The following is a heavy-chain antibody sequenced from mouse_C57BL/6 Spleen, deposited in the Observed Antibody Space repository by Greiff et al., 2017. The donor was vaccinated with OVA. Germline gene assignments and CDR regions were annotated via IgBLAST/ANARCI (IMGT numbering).Heavy chain of an antibody. V-gene: IGHV1-76*01. Sequence: QVQLKESGAELVRPGASVKLSCKASGYTFTDYYVNWVKQRPGQGLEWIARIYPGSGNTYYNEKFKGKATLTAEKSSSTAYMQLSSLTSEDSAVYFCARGSRIAMDYWGQGTSVTVSS. CDR3: ARGSRIAMDY. CDR2: IYPGSGNT. CDR1: GYTFTDYY. D-gene: IGHD1-1*01. J-gene: IGHJ4*01.